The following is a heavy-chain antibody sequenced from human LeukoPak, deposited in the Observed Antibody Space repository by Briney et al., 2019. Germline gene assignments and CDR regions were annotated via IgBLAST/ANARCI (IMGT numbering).Heavy chain of an antibody. Sequence: GGSLRLSCAASGFTFSHGWMSWVRHAPGKGLEWDARIKPKNDSETREYVAPVKGRFTISRDDSENTLYLQMNSLKTEDTAVYYCSRDSFDWGQGTLVTVSS. V-gene: IGHV3-15*01. CDR2: IKPKNDSETR. D-gene: IGHD2-15*01. CDR1: GFTFSHGW. CDR3: SRDSFD. J-gene: IGHJ4*02.